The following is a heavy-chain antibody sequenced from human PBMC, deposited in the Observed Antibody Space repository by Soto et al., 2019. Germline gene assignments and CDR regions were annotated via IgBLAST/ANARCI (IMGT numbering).Heavy chain of an antibody. V-gene: IGHV4-34*01. D-gene: IGHD3-22*01. J-gene: IGHJ4*02. CDR3: AGLYPYESSGYHLNY. CDR1: GGSFSGYY. CDR2: INHSGRT. Sequence: PSETLYLTCAVYGGSFSGYYWSWIRQPPGKGLEWIGEINHSGRTKYNPSLKSRVTISVDTSKNQFSLKLSSVTAADTAVYYCAGLYPYESSGYHLNYWGQGTQVTVSS.